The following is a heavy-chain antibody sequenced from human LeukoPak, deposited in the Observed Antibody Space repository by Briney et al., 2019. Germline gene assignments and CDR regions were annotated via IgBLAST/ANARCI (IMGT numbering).Heavy chain of an antibody. Sequence: PSETLSLTCTVSGGSISSYYWSWIRQPPGKGLEWIGYIYYSGSTNYNPSLKSRVTISVDTSKNQFSLKLSSVTAADTAVYYCARDIRGSVDYWGQGTLVTVSS. CDR1: GGSISSYY. D-gene: IGHD3-10*01. V-gene: IGHV4-59*01. CDR2: IYYSGST. CDR3: ARDIRGSVDY. J-gene: IGHJ4*02.